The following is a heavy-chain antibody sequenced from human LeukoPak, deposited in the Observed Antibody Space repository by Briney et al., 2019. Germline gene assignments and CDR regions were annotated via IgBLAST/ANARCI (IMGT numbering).Heavy chain of an antibody. D-gene: IGHD1-26*01. Sequence: ASVKVSCKASGYSFINYGMNWVRQAPGQGLEWMGWINTNTGNPTYAQGFTGRFVFSLDTSVSTAYLQISSLKAEDTAVYYCARGVGGHYYYYYYMDVWGEGTTVTVSS. CDR3: ARGVGGHYYYYYYMDV. CDR1: GYSFINYG. J-gene: IGHJ6*03. V-gene: IGHV7-4-1*02. CDR2: INTNTGNP.